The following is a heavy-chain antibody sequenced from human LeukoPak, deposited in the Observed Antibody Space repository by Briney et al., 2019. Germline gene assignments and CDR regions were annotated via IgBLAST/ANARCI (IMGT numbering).Heavy chain of an antibody. CDR3: ARHPFASPFDY. J-gene: IGHJ4*02. D-gene: IGHD2-21*01. CDR1: GGSINSNY. V-gene: IGHV4-59*08. CDR2: IYETGNS. Sequence: SETLSLTCTVSGGSINSNYWSWIRQPPGKGLEWIAYIYETGNSDYNPSLKSRVTVSIDTSKSQVSLKLSSVTAADAAVYYCARHPFASPFDYWGQGTLVTVSS.